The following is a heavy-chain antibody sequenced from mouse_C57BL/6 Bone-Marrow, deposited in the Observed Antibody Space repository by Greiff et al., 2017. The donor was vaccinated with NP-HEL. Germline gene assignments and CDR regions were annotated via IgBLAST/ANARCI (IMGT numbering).Heavy chain of an antibody. CDR2: INPSNGGT. V-gene: IGHV1-53*01. Sequence: QLQQPGTELVKPGASVKLSCKASGYTFTSYWMHWVKQRPGQGLEWIGNINPSNGGTNYNEKFKSKATLTVDKSSSTAYMQLSILTSEDSAVYYCARLGYYGTAMDYWGQGTSVTVSS. CDR3: ARLGYYGTAMDY. J-gene: IGHJ4*01. CDR1: GYTFTSYW. D-gene: IGHD1-1*01.